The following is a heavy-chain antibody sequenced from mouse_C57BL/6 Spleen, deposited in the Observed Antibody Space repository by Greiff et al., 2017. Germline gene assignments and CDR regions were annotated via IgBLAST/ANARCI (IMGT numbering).Heavy chain of an antibody. CDR2: IDPSDSET. CDR1: GYTFTSYW. D-gene: IGHD1-1*01. CDR3: GTRTSDYDFDY. Sequence: QVQLQQPGAELVRPGSSVKLSCKASGYTFTSYWMHWVKQRPIQGLEWIGNIDPSDSETNYNQKFKDKATLTVDKSSSTAYMQLSSLTSEDSAVYYCGTRTSDYDFDYWGQGTTLTVSS. V-gene: IGHV1-52*01. J-gene: IGHJ2*01.